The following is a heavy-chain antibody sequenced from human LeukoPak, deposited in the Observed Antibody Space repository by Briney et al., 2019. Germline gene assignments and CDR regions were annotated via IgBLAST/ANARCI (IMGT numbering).Heavy chain of an antibody. J-gene: IGHJ5*02. D-gene: IGHD3-16*01. Sequence: GESLKISCKGSGYTFTNYWIAWVRQRPGKGLEWMGMIYNGDPDIRYSPSFQGQVTFSVDKSISTASLQWSSLEASDTAIYYCARHGNWGPLYLWGQGTVVLVS. CDR3: ARHGNWGPLYL. CDR2: IYNGDPDI. CDR1: GYTFTNYW. V-gene: IGHV5-51*01.